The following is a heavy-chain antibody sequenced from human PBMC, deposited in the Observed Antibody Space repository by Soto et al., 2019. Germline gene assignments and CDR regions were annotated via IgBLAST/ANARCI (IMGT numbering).Heavy chain of an antibody. CDR1: GFSLSSSTMG. D-gene: IGHD5-12*01. CDR2: IFSNDEK. CDR3: ARIIVGSGYAYYFDY. V-gene: IGHV2-26*01. Sequence: QVTLKESGPVLVKPTETLTLTCTVSGFSLSSSTMGVSWIRQPPGKALEWLAHIFSNDEKSYSTSLKSRLTISKDTSKSQVVLTMTNMDPVDTATYYCARIIVGSGYAYYFDYWGQGTLVTVSS. J-gene: IGHJ4*02.